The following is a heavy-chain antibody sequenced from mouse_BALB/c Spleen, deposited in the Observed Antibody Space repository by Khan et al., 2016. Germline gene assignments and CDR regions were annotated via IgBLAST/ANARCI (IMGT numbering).Heavy chain of an antibody. CDR1: GYTFTDYA. CDR3: ARWRAGLDY. CDR2: ISTYYGDA. Sequence: QVRLQQSGAELVRPGVSVKISCKGSGYTFTDYAMHWVKQSHAKSLEWIGVISTYYGDASYNQKFKGKATMTVDKSSSTAYMELVRLTSEDSAIHYCARWRAGLDYWGQGTTLTVSS. J-gene: IGHJ2*01. D-gene: IGHD3-3*01. V-gene: IGHV1S137*01.